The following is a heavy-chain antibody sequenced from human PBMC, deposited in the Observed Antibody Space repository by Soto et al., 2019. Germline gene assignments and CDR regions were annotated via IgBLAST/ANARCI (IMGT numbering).Heavy chain of an antibody. Sequence: SVKVSCKASGGIFSSYPIGWVRQAPGQGLEWMGGIIPIFGITNYVQKFQGRITITADESTSTAFMDLISLTPEDTAVYYCAGSAFTQRRGDWDNWDQETPVTVSS. D-gene: IGHD3-3*02. CDR2: IIPIFGIT. V-gene: IGHV1-69*13. CDR1: GGIFSSYP. CDR3: AGSAFTQRRGDWDN. J-gene: IGHJ4*02.